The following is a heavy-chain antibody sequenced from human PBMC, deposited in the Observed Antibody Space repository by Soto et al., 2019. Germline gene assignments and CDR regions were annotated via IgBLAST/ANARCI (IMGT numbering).Heavy chain of an antibody. CDR1: GGNSDNYG. D-gene: IGHD2-2*01. CDR3: VFFQGKDALIHHLSGMAV. V-gene: IGHV4-59*08. J-gene: IGHJ6*02. CDR2: IYYSATP. Sequence: TLSLGIRVSGGNSDNYGGRWIRKTTGKGLEWIGYIYYSATPNYNPSLKSRVTMSVDTSKNEFSLRLHSVTAADTAVYYCVFFQGKDALIHHLSGMAVLGQRT.